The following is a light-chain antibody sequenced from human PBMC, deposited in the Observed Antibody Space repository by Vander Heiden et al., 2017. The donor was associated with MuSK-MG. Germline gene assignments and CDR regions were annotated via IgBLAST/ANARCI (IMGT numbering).Light chain of an antibody. CDR2: WAS. CDR3: QQDDSTPWT. Sequence: DIVMTQSPDPLALPLGERATINCKSSQSVLYSSNNKNYLAWYQQKPGQPPKLLIYWASTRESGVPDRFSGSGSGTDFTLTISSLQAEDVAVYYCQQDDSTPWTFGQGTKVEIK. V-gene: IGKV4-1*01. CDR1: QSVLYSSNNKNY. J-gene: IGKJ1*01.